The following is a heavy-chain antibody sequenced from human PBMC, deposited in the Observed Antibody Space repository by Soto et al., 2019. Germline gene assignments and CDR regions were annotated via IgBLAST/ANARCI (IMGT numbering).Heavy chain of an antibody. D-gene: IGHD2-15*01. CDR3: ARDIVVVVAATPYFDY. Sequence: ASVKVSCKASGYTFTSYDINWVRQATGQGLEWMGWMNPNSGNTNYAQKLQGRVTMTTDTSTSTAYMELRSLRSDDTAVYYCARDIVVVVAATPYFDYWGQGTLVTVSS. J-gene: IGHJ4*02. CDR1: GYTFTSYD. CDR2: MNPNSGNT. V-gene: IGHV1-18*01.